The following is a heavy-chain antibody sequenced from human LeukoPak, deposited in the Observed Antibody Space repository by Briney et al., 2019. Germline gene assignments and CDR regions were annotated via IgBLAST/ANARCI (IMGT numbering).Heavy chain of an antibody. CDR1: GGSISSGSYY. V-gene: IGHV4-61*09. CDR3: ARDSSGWYHFDY. Sequence: SETLSLTCTVSGGSISSGSYYWSWIRQPAGKGLEWIGHIHTSGSTSYNPSLKSRVTISLDTSKNQFSLNLSSVTAADTAVYYCARDSSGWYHFDYWGQGTLVTVSS. J-gene: IGHJ4*02. D-gene: IGHD6-19*01. CDR2: IHTSGST.